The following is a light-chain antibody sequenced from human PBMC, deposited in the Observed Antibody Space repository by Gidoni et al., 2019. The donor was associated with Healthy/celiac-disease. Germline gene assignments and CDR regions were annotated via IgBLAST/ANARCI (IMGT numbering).Light chain of an antibody. J-gene: IGKJ5*01. Sequence: EIVMTQSPATLSVSPGERATLSCRASQSVSSNLAWYQQKPGQAPRLLIYGASTRATGIPARFSGSGSGTEFTLTISSLQSEDFAVYYCQQYNNWPPSITFXXXTRLEIK. CDR3: QQYNNWPPSIT. CDR2: GAS. V-gene: IGKV3-15*01. CDR1: QSVSSN.